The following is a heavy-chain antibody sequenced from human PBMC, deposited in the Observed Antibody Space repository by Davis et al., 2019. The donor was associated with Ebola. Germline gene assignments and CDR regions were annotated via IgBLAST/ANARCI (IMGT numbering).Heavy chain of an antibody. Sequence: ASVKVSCKASGYTFTSYYMHWVRQAPGQGLEWMGIINPSGGSTSYAQKFQGRVTMTRDTSTSTVYMELRSLRSDDTAVYYCARRQGVGGTDYWGQGTLVTVSS. J-gene: IGHJ4*02. V-gene: IGHV1-46*01. CDR2: INPSGGST. CDR1: GYTFTSYY. CDR3: ARRQGVGGTDY.